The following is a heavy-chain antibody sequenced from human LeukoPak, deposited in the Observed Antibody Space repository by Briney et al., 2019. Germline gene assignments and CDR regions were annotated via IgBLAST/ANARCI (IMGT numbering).Heavy chain of an antibody. CDR1: GGSFSGYY. J-gene: IGHJ5*02. Sequence: PSETLSLTCAVYGGSFSGYYWSWIRQPPGKGLEWIGEINHSGSTNYNPSLKSRVTISVDTSKNQFSLKLSSVTAADTAVYYCASEYYDILTGYPNWFDPWGQGTLVTVSS. D-gene: IGHD3-9*01. V-gene: IGHV4-34*01. CDR3: ASEYYDILTGYPNWFDP. CDR2: INHSGST.